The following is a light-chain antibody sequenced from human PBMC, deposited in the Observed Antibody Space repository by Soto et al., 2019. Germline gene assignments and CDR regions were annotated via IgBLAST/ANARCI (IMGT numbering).Light chain of an antibody. Sequence: DIQMTQSPSSLSASVGDRVTITCRASESIARHLNWYQQKPGKAPKLLIYAASSLQNGVPSRFRGGGSGTEFTHTINNLQPEDFATYYCQQTYSTLSITFGKGTRLEIK. V-gene: IGKV1-39*01. CDR2: AAS. CDR1: ESIARH. CDR3: QQTYSTLSIT. J-gene: IGKJ5*01.